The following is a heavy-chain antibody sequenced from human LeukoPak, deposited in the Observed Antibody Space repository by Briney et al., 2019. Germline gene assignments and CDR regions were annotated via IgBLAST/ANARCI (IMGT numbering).Heavy chain of an antibody. J-gene: IGHJ4*02. Sequence: GGSLRLSCAASGFTFSSYAMHWVRQAPGKGLEWVAVISYDGSNKYYADSVKGRFTISRDNSKNTLYLQMNSLRAEDTAVYYCARDSASYCGGDCYSYYFDYWGQGTLVTVSS. CDR1: GFTFSSYA. D-gene: IGHD2-21*02. V-gene: IGHV3-30-3*01. CDR3: ARDSASYCGGDCYSYYFDY. CDR2: ISYDGSNK.